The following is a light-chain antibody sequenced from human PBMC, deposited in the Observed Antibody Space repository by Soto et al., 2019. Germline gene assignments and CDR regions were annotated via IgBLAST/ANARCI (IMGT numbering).Light chain of an antibody. J-gene: IGKJ1*01. CDR3: QQYGYSSWT. CDR2: AAA. V-gene: IGKV3-20*01. CDR1: ESVDSKY. Sequence: EIVFTQSPGTLSLSPGERATLSCRASESVDSKYLAWYQQKPGQATRILIFAAASRATGIPDRFSGSGSGTDFTLTISRLETGDFAVYYCQQYGYSSWTFGQGTKVEIK.